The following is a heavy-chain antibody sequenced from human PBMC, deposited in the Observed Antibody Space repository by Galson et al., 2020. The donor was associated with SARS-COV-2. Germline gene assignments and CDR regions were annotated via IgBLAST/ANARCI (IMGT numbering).Heavy chain of an antibody. J-gene: IGHJ4*02. D-gene: IGHD3-22*01. CDR2: IYGDDTT. V-gene: IGHV3-53*01. CDR3: ARAWGYYFDSRWDY. Sequence: GGSLRLSCAVSGFSVSNNYMNWVRQAPGKGLEWVSIIYGDDTTYYADSVKGRFTVSRDNAMNTVYLQMNSLRAEDTAVYYCARAWGYYFDSRWDYWGQGTLVTVSS. CDR1: GFSVSNNY.